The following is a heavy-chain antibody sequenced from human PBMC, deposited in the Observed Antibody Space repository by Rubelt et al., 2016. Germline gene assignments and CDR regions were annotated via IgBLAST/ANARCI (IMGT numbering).Heavy chain of an antibody. J-gene: IGHJ2*01. Sequence: QVQLQESGPGLVKPLETLSLICTVSGASIDSRDYFWGWIRQPPGKGLEWIGSISSGGITYFNSSLQSRVITSFDTSRDQFSLGLTSVTAADTAGYHCARMSLADARWYFDHWGRGTPVTVSP. CDR1: GASIDSRDYF. CDR3: ARMSLADARWYFDH. CDR2: ISSGGIT. V-gene: IGHV4-39*07.